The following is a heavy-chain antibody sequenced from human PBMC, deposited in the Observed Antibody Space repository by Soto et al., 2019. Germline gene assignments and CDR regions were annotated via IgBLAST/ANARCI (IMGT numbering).Heavy chain of an antibody. V-gene: IGHV3-66*01. CDR2: IYSGGST. CDR3: AREYESSGYYRFAFDI. J-gene: IGHJ3*02. Sequence: EVQLVESGGGLVQPGGSLRLSCAASGFTVSSNYMSWVRQAPGKGLEWVSVIYSGGSTYYADSVKGRFTISRDNSKKTLYLQMNSLGAEDTAVYYCAREYESSGYYRFAFDIWGQGTIVTVSS. CDR1: GFTVSSNY. D-gene: IGHD3-22*01.